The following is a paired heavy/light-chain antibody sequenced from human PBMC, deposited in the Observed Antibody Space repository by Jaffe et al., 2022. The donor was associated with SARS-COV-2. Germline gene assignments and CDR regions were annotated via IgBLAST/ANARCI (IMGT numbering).Light chain of an antibody. CDR1: QSVLHSNGYNY. V-gene: IGKV2-28*01. CDR3: MQALQIPWT. CDR2: LGS. J-gene: IGKJ1*01. Sequence: DIVMTQSPLSLPVTPGEPASISCRSSQSVLHSNGYNYVDWYLQKPGQSPQLLIYLGSNRASGVPDRFSGSGSGTDFTLKISRVEAEDVGVYYCMQALQIPWTFGQGTKVEIK.
Heavy chain of an antibody. J-gene: IGHJ4*02. Sequence: QVQLQESGPGLVRPSETLSLTCTVSGGSITNFYWSWIRQPAGKGLEWIGRIYSNGGTNYNPSLKSRVTMSVDTPTNHFSLKLTSVTAADTAIYYCARGSEHYYHYLDYWGQGALVTVSS. D-gene: IGHD3-10*01. CDR3: ARGSEHYYHYLDY. CDR1: GGSITNFY. V-gene: IGHV4-4*07. CDR2: IYSNGGT.